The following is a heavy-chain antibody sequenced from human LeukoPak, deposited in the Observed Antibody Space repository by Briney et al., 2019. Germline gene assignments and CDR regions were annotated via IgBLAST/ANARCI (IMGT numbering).Heavy chain of an antibody. V-gene: IGHV4-34*01. CDR1: GGSFSGYY. Sequence: SETLSLTCAVYGGSFSGYYWSWIRQPPGKGLEWIGEINHSGSTNYNPSLKSRVTMSVDKSKNQFSLKLNSVTAADTAVYYCARDMEGGSYGPLYWGQGTLVTVSS. J-gene: IGHJ4*02. D-gene: IGHD1-26*01. CDR2: INHSGST. CDR3: ARDMEGGSYGPLY.